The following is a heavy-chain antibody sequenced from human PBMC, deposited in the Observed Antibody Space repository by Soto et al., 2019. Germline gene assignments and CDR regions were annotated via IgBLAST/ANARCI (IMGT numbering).Heavy chain of an antibody. CDR2: IIPIFGTA. D-gene: IGHD3-3*01. J-gene: IGHJ4*01. Sequence: GASVKVSWKDSGGTFSSYAMRWVRQAPGQGLECMGGIIPIFGTANYAQKFQGRVTITAXXXXSXXXMELSSLRSEDTAVYYCARDNVFRSRDYW. V-gene: IGHV1-69*13. CDR3: ARDNVFRSRDY. CDR1: GGTFSSYA.